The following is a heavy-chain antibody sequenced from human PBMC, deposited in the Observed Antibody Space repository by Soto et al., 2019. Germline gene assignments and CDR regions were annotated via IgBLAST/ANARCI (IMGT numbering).Heavy chain of an antibody. CDR2: ISAYNGNT. CDR3: ARDLRRVGYSSSLQFCFGY. V-gene: IGHV1-18*01. Sequence: QVQLVQSGAEVKKPGASVKVSCKASGYTFTSYGISWVRQAPGQGLEWMGWISAYNGNTNYAQKLQGRVTMTTDTSTSTAYMELRSLRSDDTAVYYCARDLRRVGYSSSLQFCFGYWGQGTLVTVSS. J-gene: IGHJ4*02. CDR1: GYTFTSYG. D-gene: IGHD6-13*01.